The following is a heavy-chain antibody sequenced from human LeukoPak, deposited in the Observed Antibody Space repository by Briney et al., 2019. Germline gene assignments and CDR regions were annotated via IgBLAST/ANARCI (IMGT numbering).Heavy chain of an antibody. D-gene: IGHD3-22*01. CDR1: GYTFTSYY. CDR2: INPSGGST. CDR3: AARNYYDSSGRFDY. J-gene: IGHJ4*02. Sequence: ASVKVSCKASGYTFTSYYMHWVRQAPGQGLEWMGIINPSGGSTSYAQKFQGRVTMTRDTSLSTAYMELSRLRSDDTAVYYCAARNYYDSSGRFDYWGQGTLVTVSS. V-gene: IGHV1-46*01.